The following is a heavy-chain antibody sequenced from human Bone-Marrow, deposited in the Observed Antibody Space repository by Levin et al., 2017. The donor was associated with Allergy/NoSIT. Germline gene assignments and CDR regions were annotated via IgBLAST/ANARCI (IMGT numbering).Heavy chain of an antibody. CDR2: IFHGGNS. V-gene: IGHV4-30-2*01. D-gene: IGHD1-14*01. J-gene: IGHJ4*02. Sequence: SQTLSLTCTVSGASISAGNYAWTWIRQPPGQGLEWIGYIFHGGNSYYNPSLESRASLSLDKSTHQFSLRLTSVTAADTAVYFCASAPRATVDFDFWGQGTLVTVAP. CDR1: GASISAGNYA. CDR3: ASAPRATVDFDF.